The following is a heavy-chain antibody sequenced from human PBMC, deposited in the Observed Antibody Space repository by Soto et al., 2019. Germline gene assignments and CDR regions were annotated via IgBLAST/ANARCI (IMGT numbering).Heavy chain of an antibody. J-gene: IGHJ4*02. Sequence: QLLLQESGPRLVKPSETLYLICSVSGGSVTRSDYYWGWIRQPPGKGLEWVASVSFSGSTYSNPFLRARVTGAMEWSKTPLSMQPRSLNEPYRALYCRKGGVSEPATEFWGTGTLVTVS. D-gene: IGHD6-25*01. CDR1: GGSVTRSDYY. CDR3: KGGVSEPATEF. CDR2: VSFSGST. V-gene: IGHV4-39*02.